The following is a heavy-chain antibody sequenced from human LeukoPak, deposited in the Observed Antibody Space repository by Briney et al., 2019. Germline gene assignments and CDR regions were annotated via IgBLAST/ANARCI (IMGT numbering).Heavy chain of an antibody. J-gene: IGHJ2*01. V-gene: IGHV4-59*01. CDR3: ARDLRTGGPPDWYFDL. D-gene: IGHD7-27*01. CDR1: GGSISNYY. Sequence: PSETLSLTCTVSGGSISNYYWSWIRQPPGKGLEWIGYIYYSGSTNYNPSLKSRVTISVDTSKNQFSLKLSSVTAADTAVYYCARDLRTGGPPDWYFDLWGRGTLVTVSS. CDR2: IYYSGST.